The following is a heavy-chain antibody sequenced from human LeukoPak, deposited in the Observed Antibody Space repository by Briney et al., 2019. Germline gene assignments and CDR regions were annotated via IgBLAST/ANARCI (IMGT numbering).Heavy chain of an antibody. CDR2: IYSGGST. Sequence: PGGSLRLSCAASGFIVSSNYMTWVRQAPGKGLEWVSTIYSGGSTYYAESVKGRFTISRDNSKNTLYLQMNRLRAEDTAVYYCARDFLDSGYCGGECSQIIWGQGTLVTVSS. J-gene: IGHJ4*02. CDR1: GFIVSSNY. CDR3: ARDFLDSGYCGGECSQII. D-gene: IGHD2-21*01. V-gene: IGHV3-66*02.